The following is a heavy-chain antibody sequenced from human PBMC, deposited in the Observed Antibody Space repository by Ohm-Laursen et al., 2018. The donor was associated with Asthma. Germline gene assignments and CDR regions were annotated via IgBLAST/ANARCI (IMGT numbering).Heavy chain of an antibody. J-gene: IGHJ4*02. CDR1: GFTFSSYW. D-gene: IGHD3-10*01. CDR3: ARVALGYYGSGSYGY. V-gene: IGHV3-74*01. CDR2: INSDGSST. Sequence: SLRLSCAASGFTFSSYWMHWVRQAPGKGLVWVSRINSDGSSTSYADSVKGRFTISRDNAKNTLYLQMNSLRAEDTAVYYCARVALGYYGSGSYGYWGQGTLVTVSS.